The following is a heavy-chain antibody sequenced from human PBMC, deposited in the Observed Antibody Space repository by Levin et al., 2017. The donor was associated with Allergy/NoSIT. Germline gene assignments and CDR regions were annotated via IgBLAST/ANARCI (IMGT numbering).Heavy chain of an antibody. Sequence: GGSLRLSCAASGFTFDDYAMHWVRQAPGKGLEWVSGISWNSGSIGYADSVKGRFTISRDNAKNSLYLQMNSLRAEDTALYYCAKVRAVADPYYFDYWGQGTLVTVSS. J-gene: IGHJ4*02. V-gene: IGHV3-9*01. CDR1: GFTFDDYA. CDR2: ISWNSGSI. CDR3: AKVRAVADPYYFDY. D-gene: IGHD6-19*01.